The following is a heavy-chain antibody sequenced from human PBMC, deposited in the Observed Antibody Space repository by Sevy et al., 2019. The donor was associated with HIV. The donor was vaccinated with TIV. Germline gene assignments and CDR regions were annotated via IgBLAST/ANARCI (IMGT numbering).Heavy chain of an antibody. Sequence: GESLRLSCAASGFTFSTYGMHWVRQAPGKGLEWVTVISSDGNNKYYADSVKGRFTISRDSSKNTLYLQMNSLRAEDTAVYYCAKDRGSYGSGSLLDYWGQGTLVTVSS. V-gene: IGHV3-30*18. CDR3: AKDRGSYGSGSLLDY. D-gene: IGHD3-10*01. CDR2: ISSDGNNK. CDR1: GFTFSTYG. J-gene: IGHJ4*02.